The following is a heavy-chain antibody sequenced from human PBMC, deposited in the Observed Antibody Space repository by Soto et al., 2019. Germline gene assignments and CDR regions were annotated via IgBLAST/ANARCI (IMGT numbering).Heavy chain of an antibody. CDR2: IYHTGST. V-gene: IGHV4-4*02. J-gene: IGHJ4*02. CDR1: SGSISSSNW. Sequence: QVQLQESGPGLVKPSGTLSLTCAVSSGSISSSNWWSWVRQPPGKGLEWIGEIYHTGSTNYNPSHKRRVTISLDNSKNQFSLKLSSVTAADTAVYYCARELRRGFFDYWGQGTLVTVSS. CDR3: ARELRRGFFDY.